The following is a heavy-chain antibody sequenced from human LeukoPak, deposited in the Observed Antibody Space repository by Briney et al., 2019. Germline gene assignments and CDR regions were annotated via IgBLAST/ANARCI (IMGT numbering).Heavy chain of an antibody. D-gene: IGHD3-22*01. J-gene: IGHJ4*02. CDR2: ISSSGSTI. CDR3: AREIRYYDSSGLTSFDY. CDR1: GFTFSSYE. V-gene: IGHV3-48*03. Sequence: PGGSLRLSCAASGFTFSSYEMNWVRQAPGKGLEWVSYISSSGSTIYYADSVKGRFTISRDNAKNSLYLQMNSLRAEDTAVYYCAREIRYYDSSGLTSFDYWGQGTLVTVSS.